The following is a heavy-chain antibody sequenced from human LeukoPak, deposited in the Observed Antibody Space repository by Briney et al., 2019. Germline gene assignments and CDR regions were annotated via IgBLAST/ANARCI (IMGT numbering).Heavy chain of an antibody. D-gene: IGHD3/OR15-3a*01. CDR3: ARSPKDWLLEEAYCFDY. V-gene: IGHV4-59*10. Sequence: SETLSLTCAVYGGSFSGYYWSWIRQPAGKGLEWIGRIYTSGNTNYNPSLKSRVTISVDTSKNQFSLKLRSVTAADTAVYYCARSPKDWLLEEAYCFDYWGQGTLVTVSS. CDR2: IYTSGNT. CDR1: GGSFSGYY. J-gene: IGHJ4*02.